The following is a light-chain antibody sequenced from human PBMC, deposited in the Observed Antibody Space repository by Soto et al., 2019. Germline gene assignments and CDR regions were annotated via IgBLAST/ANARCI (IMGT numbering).Light chain of an antibody. J-gene: IGLJ3*02. CDR1: TSNTGSRS. V-gene: IGLV1-47*01. CDR3: AVWDDSRRAWV. Sequence: QSVLTQPPSASETPGQRVTIFCSGSTSNTGSRSVHWFRQFPGTAPKLLIFRDSQRPSGVLDRFSGSKSGTSASLAISGLRSDDEADYYCAVWDDSRRAWVFGGGTKLTVL. CDR2: RDS.